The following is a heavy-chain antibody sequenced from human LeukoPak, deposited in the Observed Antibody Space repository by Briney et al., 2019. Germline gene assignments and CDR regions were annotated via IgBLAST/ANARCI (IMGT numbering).Heavy chain of an antibody. CDR1: GGSISSGSYY. V-gene: IGHV4-61*02. CDR3: ARGARNYDFWSGPPPNYMDV. CDR2: IYTSGRT. D-gene: IGHD3-3*01. J-gene: IGHJ6*03. Sequence: SQTLSLTCTVSGGSISSGSYYWSWLRQPAGQGLEWIVSIYTSGRTNYNPSLKSRVTISVDTSKYQFSLKMSSVPAADTAVYYCARGARNYDFWSGPPPNYMDVWGKGTTVTVSS.